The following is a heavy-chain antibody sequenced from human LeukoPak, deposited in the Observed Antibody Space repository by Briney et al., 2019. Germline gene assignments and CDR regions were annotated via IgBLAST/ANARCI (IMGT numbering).Heavy chain of an antibody. J-gene: IGHJ4*02. V-gene: IGHV3-74*01. CDR3: TGHHQAYSRTY. CDR1: GFTFSSYW. Sequence: GGSLRLSCAGSGFTFSSYWMHWVRHAPGKGLVWVSRISTDASSTTYADSVKGRFTISRDNAKGTLYLQMSSLRAEDTAVYYCTGHHQAYSRTYWGQGTLVTVSS. CDR2: ISTDASST. D-gene: IGHD4-11*01.